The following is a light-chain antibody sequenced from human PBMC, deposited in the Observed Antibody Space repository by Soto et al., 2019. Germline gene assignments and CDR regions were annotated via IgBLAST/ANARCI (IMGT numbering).Light chain of an antibody. V-gene: IGKV1-5*01. Sequence: DFQMTQSPSTLSASVGDRVTITCRAIQNINNWVAWYQQKPGKAPKFLIYDASTLQRGVSSRFSGSGFGTEFSLTINSLQPDDSGSYYCQHTRTFGQRTKVEVK. CDR3: QHTRT. CDR1: QNINNW. J-gene: IGKJ1*01. CDR2: DAS.